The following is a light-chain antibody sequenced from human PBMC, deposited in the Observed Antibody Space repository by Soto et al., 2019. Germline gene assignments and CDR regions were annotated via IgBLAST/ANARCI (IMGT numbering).Light chain of an antibody. CDR1: QTINNN. V-gene: IGKV3-15*01. CDR2: GAS. J-gene: IGKJ1*01. CDR3: LHYNNGPR. Sequence: VLTQSPGTLSLSPWEGATLSCRASQTINNNLAWYQQKPGQAPRLLIYGASRRATGVPARFSGSGSGTEFTLTISSLQSEDFAVYYCLHYNNGPRFGQGTKVDIK.